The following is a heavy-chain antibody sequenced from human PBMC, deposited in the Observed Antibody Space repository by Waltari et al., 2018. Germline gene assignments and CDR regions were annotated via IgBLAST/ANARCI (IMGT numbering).Heavy chain of an antibody. Sequence: QVQLVQSGAEVKKPGSSVKVSCKASGGTFSSYAISWVRQAPGQGLEWMGGIIPIFGTANDAQKFQGRVTITADESTSTAYMELSSLRSDDTAVFYCARDVPYDSSGNNWFDPWGQGTLVTVSS. CDR2: IIPIFGTA. J-gene: IGHJ5*02. V-gene: IGHV1-69*01. CDR1: GGTFSSYA. D-gene: IGHD3-22*01. CDR3: ARDVPYDSSGNNWFDP.